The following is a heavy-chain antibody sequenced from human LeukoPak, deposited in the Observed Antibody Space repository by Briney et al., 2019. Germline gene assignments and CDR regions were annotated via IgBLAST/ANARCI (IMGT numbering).Heavy chain of an antibody. CDR1: GFTVSSNY. D-gene: IGHD3-3*01. CDR3: ARTGTDYDFWSGYYSSYYYYMDV. V-gene: IGHV3-53*01. Sequence: GGSLRLSCAASGFTVSSNYMSWVRQAPGKGLEWVSVIYSGGSTYYADSVKGRFTISRDNSKNTLYLQMNSLRAEDTAVYYCARTGTDYDFWSGYYSSYYYYMDVWGKGTTVTVSS. CDR2: IYSGGST. J-gene: IGHJ6*03.